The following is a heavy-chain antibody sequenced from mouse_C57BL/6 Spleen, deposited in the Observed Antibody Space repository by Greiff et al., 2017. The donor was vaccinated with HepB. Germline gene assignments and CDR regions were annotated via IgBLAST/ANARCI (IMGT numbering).Heavy chain of an antibody. CDR2: IYPGSGNT. Sequence: VKVVESGAELVRPGASVKLSCKASGYTFTDYYINWVKQRPGQGLEWIARIYPGSGNTYYNEKFKGKATLTAEKSSSTAYMQLSSLTSEDSAVYFCARGGIYYDYFDYWGQGTTLTVSS. D-gene: IGHD2-4*01. CDR3: ARGGIYYDYFDY. V-gene: IGHV1-76*01. J-gene: IGHJ2*01. CDR1: GYTFTDYY.